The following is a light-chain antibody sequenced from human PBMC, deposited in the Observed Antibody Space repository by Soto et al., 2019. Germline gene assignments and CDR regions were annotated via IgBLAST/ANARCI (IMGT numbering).Light chain of an antibody. CDR1: QGLTSRY. V-gene: IGKV3-20*01. CDR2: GTS. Sequence: EIVLTQSPGTLSLSPGERATLSCRASQGLTSRYFAWFQQRPGQAPRLLIYGTSRWANGIPDRFSGSGSGSYFTLTISRLEPEDFAVYSWQQYDSSPRTFDGGTKVEIK. CDR3: QQYDSSPRT. J-gene: IGKJ4*01.